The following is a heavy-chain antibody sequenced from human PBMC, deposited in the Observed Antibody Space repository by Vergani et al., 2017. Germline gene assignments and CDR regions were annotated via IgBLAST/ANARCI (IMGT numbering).Heavy chain of an antibody. CDR3: ARHFRGWGIDY. CDR2: RQFDGSNQ. J-gene: IGHJ4*02. Sequence: QVQLVESGGGVVQRGWSLRLSCATSGFTLSNYDMQWIRQGPGKGLEFVAFRQFDGSNQYYADSVKGRFTLSRDFSKNTLYLQMNSLRTDDTATYYCARHFRGWGIDYWGQGTQVIVSS. CDR1: GFTLSNYD. D-gene: IGHD3-16*01. V-gene: IGHV3-30*02.